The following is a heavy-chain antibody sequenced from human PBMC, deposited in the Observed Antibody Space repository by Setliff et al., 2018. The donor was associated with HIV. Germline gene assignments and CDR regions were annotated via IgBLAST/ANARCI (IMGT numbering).Heavy chain of an antibody. Sequence: TLSLTCTVSGPSINIHYWSWIRQSPRKGFEWIGYIYSTGSTNYNPSLQSRVTILMVASRNQFSLKVTSVTAADTAVYYCAKGAGFYGDYTFDHWGQGRQVTVSS. D-gene: IGHD4-17*01. V-gene: IGHV4-59*11. J-gene: IGHJ4*02. CDR2: IYSTGST. CDR3: AKGAGFYGDYTFDH. CDR1: GPSINIHY.